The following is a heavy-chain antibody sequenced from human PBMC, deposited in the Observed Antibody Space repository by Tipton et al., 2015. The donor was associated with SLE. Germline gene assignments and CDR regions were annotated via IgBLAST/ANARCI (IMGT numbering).Heavy chain of an antibody. CDR2: ISGSGGST. J-gene: IGHJ4*02. CDR3: ARGASLCGGDCFIFDY. Sequence: SLRLSCAASGFTFSSYAMSWVRQAPGKGLEWVSAISGSGGSTYYADSVKGRFTISRDNSKNTLYLQMNSLRAEDTAVYYCARGASLCGGDCFIFDYWGQGTLVTVSS. V-gene: IGHV3-23*01. D-gene: IGHD2-21*01. CDR1: GFTFSSYA.